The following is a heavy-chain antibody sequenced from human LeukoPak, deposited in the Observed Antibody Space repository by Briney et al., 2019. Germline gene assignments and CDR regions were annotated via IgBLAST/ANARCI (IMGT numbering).Heavy chain of an antibody. CDR2: IKPDRSEI. J-gene: IGHJ2*01. V-gene: IGHV3-7*04. Sequence: PGGSLRLSCAASGFTFSSRWMSWVRQAPGKGLEWVANIKPDRSEIYYVDSVKGRFTISRDNAKNSLFLQMDSLRDEDTAVYYCARGEWYFDLWGRGTLATVSA. CDR1: GFTFSSRW. CDR3: ARGEWYFDL.